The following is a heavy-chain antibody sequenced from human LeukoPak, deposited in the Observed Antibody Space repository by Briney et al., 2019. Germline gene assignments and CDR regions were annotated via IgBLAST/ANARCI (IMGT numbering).Heavy chain of an antibody. Sequence: GGSLRLSCAPSEFTFSNFGMNWVRQAPGKGLEWVSYISSSSSSIYYADSVRGRVTISRDNAKNSLYLQMNSLRDEDTAVYYCARDSGGSSGWYYFDYWGQGTLVTVSS. V-gene: IGHV3-48*02. CDR1: EFTFSNFG. J-gene: IGHJ4*02. CDR3: ARDSGGSSGWYYFDY. D-gene: IGHD6-13*01. CDR2: ISSSSSSI.